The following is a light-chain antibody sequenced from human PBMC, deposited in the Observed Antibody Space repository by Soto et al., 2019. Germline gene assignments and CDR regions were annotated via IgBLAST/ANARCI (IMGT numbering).Light chain of an antibody. CDR1: QSVNSHY. CDR2: DTS. Sequence: EIVLMQSPGTLSLSPGEGATLSCRASQSVNSHYLAWYQQKPGQAPRVLIFDTSRRATGVPDRFSGSGSGTDFTITISRLKPDDFAVYYCQQYRSSQFKFGPGTKVDIK. J-gene: IGKJ3*01. CDR3: QQYRSSQFK. V-gene: IGKV3-20*01.